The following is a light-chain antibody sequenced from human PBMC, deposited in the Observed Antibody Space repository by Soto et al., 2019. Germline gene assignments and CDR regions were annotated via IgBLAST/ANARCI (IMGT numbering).Light chain of an antibody. J-gene: IGKJ1*01. CDR2: ATS. V-gene: IGKV1-39*01. CDR1: QSISTY. CDR3: QQSYSTPPGT. Sequence: IRMTQSPSSLSASTGDRVTITCRASQSISTYLIWYQQKPGKAPKLLIYATSSLQSGVPSRFSGSGSGTDFTLTISSLQPEDFATYYCQQSYSTPPGTFGQGTKVDIK.